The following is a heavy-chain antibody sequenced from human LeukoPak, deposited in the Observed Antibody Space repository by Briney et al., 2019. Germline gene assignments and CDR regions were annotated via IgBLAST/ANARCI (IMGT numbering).Heavy chain of an antibody. J-gene: IGHJ4*02. CDR1: GFTFGDYA. CDR2: IRSKAYGGTT. CDR3: TRSPEPTTYYYFDS. V-gene: IGHV3-49*03. D-gene: IGHD4-11*01. Sequence: PGGSLRLSCSASGFTFGDYAMSWFRQAPGKGLEWVSFIRSKAYGGTTEFAASVKGRFTISRDDSKSIAYLQVNSLKTEDTAVYYCTRSPEPTTYYYFDSWGQGTLVTVSS.